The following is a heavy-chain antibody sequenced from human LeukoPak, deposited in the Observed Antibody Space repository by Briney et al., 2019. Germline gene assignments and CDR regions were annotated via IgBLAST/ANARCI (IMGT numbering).Heavy chain of an antibody. V-gene: IGHV3-53*01. CDR2: IYSGGST. CDR1: GFTVSSNY. CDR3: ARVYSYGYFDF. J-gene: IGHJ4*02. D-gene: IGHD5-18*01. Sequence: PGGSLRLSSAASGFTVSSNYMSWVRQAPGKGLEWVSVIYSGGSTYYADSVKGRFTISRDNSKNTLYLQMNSLRAEDTAVYYCARVYSYGYFDFWGQGTVVTVSS.